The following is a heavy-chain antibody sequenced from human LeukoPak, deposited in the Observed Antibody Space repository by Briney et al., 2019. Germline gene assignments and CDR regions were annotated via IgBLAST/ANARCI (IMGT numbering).Heavy chain of an antibody. D-gene: IGHD1-7*01. V-gene: IGHV1-18*01. CDR2: ISAYNTNT. CDR1: GYSFTSYG. CDR3: ARALELHFDY. J-gene: IGHJ4*02. Sequence: GASVKVSCKASGYSFTSYGISWVRQAPGQGLGWMGWISAYNTNTNYAQNLQGRVTVTTDTSTSTAYMELRSLRSDDTAVYYCARALELHFDYWGQGTLVTVSS.